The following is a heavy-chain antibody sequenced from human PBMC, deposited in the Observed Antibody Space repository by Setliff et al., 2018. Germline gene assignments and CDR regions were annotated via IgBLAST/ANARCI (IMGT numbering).Heavy chain of an antibody. D-gene: IGHD5-18*01. Sequence: GASVKVSCKASGYTFRNYAFAWVRQAPGQGLEWVGWISVYNGDTNYAQKFQGRVTLTTGTSTSTAYMELRGLTSDDSAFYYCARAPSVELVTIRTNSWFTYWGQGTLVTVSS. CDR3: ARAPSVELVTIRTNSWFTY. CDR2: ISVYNGDT. V-gene: IGHV1-18*01. J-gene: IGHJ4*02. CDR1: GYTFRNYA.